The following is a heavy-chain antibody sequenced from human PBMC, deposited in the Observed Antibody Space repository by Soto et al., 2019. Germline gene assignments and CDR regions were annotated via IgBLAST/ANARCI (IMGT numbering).Heavy chain of an antibody. CDR1: GFTFSSYG. V-gene: IGHV3-33*01. CDR2: IWYDGSNK. CDR3: ARDKLLGSTVGYYFDY. D-gene: IGHD2-15*01. J-gene: IGHJ4*02. Sequence: QVQLVESGGGVVQPGRSLSLSCAASGFTFSSYGMHWVRQAPGKGLEWVAVIWYDGSNKYYADSVKGRFTISRDNSKNTLYLQMNSLRAEDTAVYYCARDKLLGSTVGYYFDYWGQGTLVTVSS.